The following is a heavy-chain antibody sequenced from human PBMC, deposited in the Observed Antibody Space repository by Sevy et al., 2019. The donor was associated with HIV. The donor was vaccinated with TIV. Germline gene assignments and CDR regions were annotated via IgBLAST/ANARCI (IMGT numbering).Heavy chain of an antibody. CDR3: VRNGGAYDSGFDP. Sequence: GGSLRLSCVASGFTFSNYDMNWVRQAPGKGLECVSKIRSSGSDIYYADSVKGRFTISRDNAKDSLNLQMNSLRAEDTAVYYCVRNGGAYDSGFDPWGQGTLVTVSS. V-gene: IGHV3-48*03. CDR1: GFTFSNYD. D-gene: IGHD3-22*01. J-gene: IGHJ5*02. CDR2: IRSSGSDI.